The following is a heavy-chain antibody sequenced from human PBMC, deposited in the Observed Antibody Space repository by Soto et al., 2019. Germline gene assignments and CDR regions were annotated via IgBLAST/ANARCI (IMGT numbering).Heavy chain of an antibody. CDR1: GFSLSTSGVG. V-gene: IGHV2-5*02. D-gene: IGHD6-13*01. Sequence: QITLKESGPTLVKPTQTLTLTCTFSGFSLSTSGVGVGWIRQPPGKALEWLALIYWDDDKRYNPSLKSRLTTTKDTSKNQLVLTMTDMDAVDTATYYCAHATPQQLAVYWGQGTLVTVSS. CDR3: AHATPQQLAVY. CDR2: IYWDDDK. J-gene: IGHJ4*02.